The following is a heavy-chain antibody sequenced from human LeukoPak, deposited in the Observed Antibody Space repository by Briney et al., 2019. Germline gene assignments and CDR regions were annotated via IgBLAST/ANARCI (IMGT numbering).Heavy chain of an antibody. CDR1: GFPFDDYG. V-gene: IGHV3-20*04. D-gene: IGHD3-16*01. J-gene: IGHJ6*03. CDR3: ARRRRLGDFPHYYYMDV. CDR2: SNWNGART. Sequence: PGGSLRLSCAASGFPFDDYGMTWVRQAPGKGLEWVSDSNWNGARTGYADSVEGRFTISRDNAKNSLYLQMNSLTAEDTALYYCARRRRLGDFPHYYYMDVWGKGTTVTVSS.